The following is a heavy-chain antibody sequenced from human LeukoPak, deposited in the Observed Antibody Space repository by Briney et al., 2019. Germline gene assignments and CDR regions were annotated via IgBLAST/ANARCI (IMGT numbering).Heavy chain of an antibody. D-gene: IGHD6-6*01. V-gene: IGHV3-15*01. Sequence: AGSLRPARAAYALTFSNAWMSWDRQAPREGLEWVGRIKKKTDGWTTDYAAPVKGRFTISRDDSKNTLYLQMNSLKTEDTAVYYCTTDRSGYSSSSEYFQHWGQGTLVTVSS. CDR2: IKKKTDGWTT. CDR3: TTDRSGYSSSSEYFQH. CDR1: ALTFSNAW. J-gene: IGHJ1*01.